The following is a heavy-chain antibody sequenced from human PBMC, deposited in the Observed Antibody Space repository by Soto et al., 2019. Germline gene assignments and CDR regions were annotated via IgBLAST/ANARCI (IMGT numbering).Heavy chain of an antibody. D-gene: IGHD6-6*01. V-gene: IGHV3-23*01. CDR2: ICGSGGST. J-gene: IGHJ4*02. Sequence: GGSLTLSCAASGFPFSNYAMHWVRQAPGKGLEWMSGICGSGGSTYYADSVKGRFTISRDNSKNTLYLQMNSLRAEDTAVYYWAKDPLSSSGVDYWGQGTLVTVSS. CDR1: GFPFSNYA. CDR3: AKDPLSSSGVDY.